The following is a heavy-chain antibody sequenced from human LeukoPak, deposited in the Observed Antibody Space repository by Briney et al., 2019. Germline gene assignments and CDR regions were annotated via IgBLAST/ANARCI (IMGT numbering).Heavy chain of an antibody. CDR3: ARCPGIAAPRGYYYYGMDV. Sequence: SETLSLTCTVSGGSISSYYWSWIRQPPGKGLEWIGYIYYSGSTNYNPSLKSRVTISVDTSKNQFSLKLSSVTAADTAVYYCARCPGIAAPRGYYYYGMDVWGQGTTVTVSS. D-gene: IGHD6-13*01. J-gene: IGHJ6*02. V-gene: IGHV4-59*01. CDR2: IYYSGST. CDR1: GGSISSYY.